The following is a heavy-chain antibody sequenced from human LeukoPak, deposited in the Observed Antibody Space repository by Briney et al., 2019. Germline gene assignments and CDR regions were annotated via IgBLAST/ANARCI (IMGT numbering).Heavy chain of an antibody. CDR3: ASGNYYDSSGDAFDI. Sequence: GGSLRLSCAASGFTFSDYYMSWIRKAPGKGLGWVSYISSSGSTIYYADSVKGRFTISRDNAKNSLYLQMNSLRAEDTAVYYCASGNYYDSSGDAFDIWGQGTMVTVSS. CDR1: GFTFSDYY. CDR2: ISSSGSTI. V-gene: IGHV3-11*04. D-gene: IGHD3-22*01. J-gene: IGHJ3*02.